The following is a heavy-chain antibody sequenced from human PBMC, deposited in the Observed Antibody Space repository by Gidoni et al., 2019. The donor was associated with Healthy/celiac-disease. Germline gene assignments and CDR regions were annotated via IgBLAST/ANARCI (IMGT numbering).Heavy chain of an antibody. Sequence: QVQLQQWGAGLLKPSETLSLTCAVYGGSFSGYYWSWIRQPSGKGLEWIGEINHSGSTNYNPSLKSRVTISVDTSKNQFSLKLSSVTAADTAVYYCARASGWYVNGMDVWGQGTTVTVSS. CDR1: GGSFSGYY. J-gene: IGHJ6*02. CDR2: INHSGST. D-gene: IGHD6-19*01. V-gene: IGHV4-34*01. CDR3: ARASGWYVNGMDV.